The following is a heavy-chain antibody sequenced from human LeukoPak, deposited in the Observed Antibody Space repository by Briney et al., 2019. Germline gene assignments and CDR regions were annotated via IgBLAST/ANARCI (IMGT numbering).Heavy chain of an antibody. D-gene: IGHD3-22*01. J-gene: IGHJ4*02. CDR2: IYYSGST. Sequence: SETLSLTCTVSGGSISSGDYDWSWIRQPPGKGLEWIGYIYYSGSTYYNPSLKSRLAISVDTSKNQFSLKLSSVTAADTAVYYCARAPDYDSGGFYYWGQGILVTVSS. CDR1: GGSISSGDYD. V-gene: IGHV4-30-4*01. CDR3: ARAPDYDSGGFYY.